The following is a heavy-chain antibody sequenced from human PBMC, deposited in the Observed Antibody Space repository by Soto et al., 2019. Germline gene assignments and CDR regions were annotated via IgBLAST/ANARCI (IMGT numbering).Heavy chain of an antibody. CDR2: MDYSGTT. D-gene: IGHD2-21*02. Sequence: QVQLQESGPGLVKLSQTLSLTCTVSGASISSGGYYWSWIRQHPGKGLEWIGYMDYSGTTYYNPSLKSGVTMSLDTSKPHFSLKLSSVTAADTAVYYCARLGHCSNTDCGPVGRWCQGILATVSS. CDR1: GASISSGGYY. J-gene: IGHJ4*02. V-gene: IGHV4-31*03. CDR3: ARLGHCSNTDCGPVGR.